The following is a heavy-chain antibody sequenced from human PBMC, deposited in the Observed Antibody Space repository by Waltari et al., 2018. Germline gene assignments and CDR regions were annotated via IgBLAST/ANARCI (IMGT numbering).Heavy chain of an antibody. CDR3: ARGPAAAGKRRYFDY. CDR1: GGSFSGYY. CDR2: INHSGST. J-gene: IGHJ4*02. V-gene: IGHV4-34*01. Sequence: QVQLQQWGAGLLKPSETLSLTCAVYGGSFSGYYWSWIRQPPGKGLEWIGEINHSGSTNYNPSLKSRVTISVDTSKNQFSLKLSSVTAADTAVYYCARGPAAAGKRRYFDYWGQGTLVIVSS. D-gene: IGHD6-13*01.